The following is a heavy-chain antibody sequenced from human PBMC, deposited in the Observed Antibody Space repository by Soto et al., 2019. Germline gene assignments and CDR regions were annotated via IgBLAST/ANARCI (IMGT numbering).Heavy chain of an antibody. CDR3: ARDRGTAMDTGTFDY. Sequence: GASVKVSCKASGGTFSSYAISWVRQAPGQGLGWMGGIIPIFGTANYAQKFQGRVTITADESTSTAYMELSSLRSEDTAVYYCARDRGTAMDTGTFDYWGQGTLVTVSS. J-gene: IGHJ4*02. D-gene: IGHD5-18*01. CDR1: GGTFSSYA. CDR2: IIPIFGTA. V-gene: IGHV1-69*13.